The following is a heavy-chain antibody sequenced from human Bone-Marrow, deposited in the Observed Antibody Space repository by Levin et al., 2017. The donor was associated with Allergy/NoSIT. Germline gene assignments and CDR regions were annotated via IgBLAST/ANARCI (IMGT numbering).Heavy chain of an antibody. CDR3: ARPVSRGGFCSSTSCSNYFDS. D-gene: IGHD2-2*01. CDR1: GGSFSGYF. CDR2: INHRGGA. Sequence: PSETLSLTCGVSGGSFSGYFWTWIRQPPGKGLEWIGEINHRGGASYNPSLKSRVSISIDTSKNQFSLRLTSVTAADTALYYCARPVSRGGFCSSTSCSNYFDSWGQGTLVTVSS. J-gene: IGHJ4*02. V-gene: IGHV4-34*01.